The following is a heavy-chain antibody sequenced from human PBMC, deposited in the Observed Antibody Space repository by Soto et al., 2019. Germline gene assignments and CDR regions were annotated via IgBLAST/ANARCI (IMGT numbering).Heavy chain of an antibody. CDR3: ARVGRTDTLHYYGSGSYYNGNWFDP. J-gene: IGHJ5*02. CDR1: GGSFSGYY. CDR2: INHSGST. D-gene: IGHD3-10*01. Sequence: QVQLQQWGAGLLKPSETLSLTCAVYGGSFSGYYWSWIRQPPGKGLEWIGEINHSGSTNYNPSLKSRVTISVDTSKNQFSLKLSSVTAADTAVYYCARVGRTDTLHYYGSGSYYNGNWFDPWGQGTLVTVSS. V-gene: IGHV4-34*01.